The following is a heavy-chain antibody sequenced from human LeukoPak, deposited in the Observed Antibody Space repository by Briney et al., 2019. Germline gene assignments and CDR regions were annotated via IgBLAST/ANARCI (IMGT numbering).Heavy chain of an antibody. CDR3: TSPRTAVPQAGEAYDI. CDR2: IKQDGSDK. D-gene: IGHD2-2*01. CDR1: GFTFSSYW. V-gene: IGHV3-7*01. J-gene: IGHJ3*02. Sequence: QAGGSLRFSCEASGFTFSSYWMSWVRQAPGKGPEWVAHIKQDGSDKNYADSVKGRFTVSRDNAKNSLYLQMNSLRGEDTAVYYCTSPRTAVPQAGEAYDIWGQGTMVTVSS.